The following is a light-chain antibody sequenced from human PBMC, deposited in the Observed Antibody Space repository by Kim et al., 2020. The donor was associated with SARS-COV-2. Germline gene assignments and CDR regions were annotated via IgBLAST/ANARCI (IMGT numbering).Light chain of an antibody. V-gene: IGKV3-20*01. J-gene: IGKJ2*01. CDR1: QSVSNSF. CDR3: QQYGTTPYT. CDR2: GAS. Sequence: LSPGERAALSCRASQSVSNSFLAWYRQRPGPAPSLLIYGASTRATGIPDRFSVSGSGTDFTLTINRLEPEDFAVYYCQQYGTTPYTFGLGTKLEI.